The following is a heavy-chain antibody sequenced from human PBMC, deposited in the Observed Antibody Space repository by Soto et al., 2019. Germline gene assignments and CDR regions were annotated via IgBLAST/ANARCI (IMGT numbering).Heavy chain of an antibody. J-gene: IGHJ4*01. V-gene: IGHV3-23*01. CDR2: VSGSSGST. Sequence: GGSLRLSCAASGFTFSVYAMTWVRQVPGKGLEWVSTVSGSSGSTYFADSVKGRFTISRDNSNNTLYLQMNRLRAEDTAVYFCVSRIPSWVFDYWGLGTLVTVSS. CDR1: GFTFSVYA. CDR3: VSRIPSWVFDY. D-gene: IGHD2-21*01.